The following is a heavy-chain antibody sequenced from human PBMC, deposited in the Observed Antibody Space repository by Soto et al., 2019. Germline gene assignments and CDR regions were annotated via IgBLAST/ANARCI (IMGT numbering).Heavy chain of an antibody. CDR3: ARVSEYCSGCSCYLDYYYYGMDV. Sequence: QVQLVQSGAEVKKPGSSVKVSCKASGGTFSSYAISWVRQAPGQGLEWMGGIIPIFGTANYAQKFQGRVTITADESTSTAYMELSSLRSEDTAVYYCARVSEYCSGCSCYLDYYYYGMDVWGQGTTVTVSS. J-gene: IGHJ6*02. CDR1: GGTFSSYA. V-gene: IGHV1-69*01. CDR2: IIPIFGTA. D-gene: IGHD2-15*01.